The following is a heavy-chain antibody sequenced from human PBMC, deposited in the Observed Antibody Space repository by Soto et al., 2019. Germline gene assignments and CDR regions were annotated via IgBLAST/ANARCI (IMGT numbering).Heavy chain of an antibody. Sequence: SVKVSCKASGCTFSSYAISWVRQAPGQGIEWMGGIIPIFGTANYAQKFQGRVTINADESTSTAYMELSSVRSEATAVYYCARDSEGEKIAAAAPPLDYWGQGTLVPVSS. CDR2: IIPIFGTA. V-gene: IGHV1-69*13. CDR1: GCTFSSYA. CDR3: ARDSEGEKIAAAAPPLDY. J-gene: IGHJ4*02. D-gene: IGHD6-13*01.